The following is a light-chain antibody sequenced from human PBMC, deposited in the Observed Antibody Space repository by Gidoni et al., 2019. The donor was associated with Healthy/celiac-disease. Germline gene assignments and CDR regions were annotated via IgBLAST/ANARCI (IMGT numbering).Light chain of an antibody. V-gene: IGKV1-39*01. Sequence: DIQMTQSPSSLSASVGDRVTITCRASQSISSYLNWYQQKPGKAPKLLIYAASSLQSGVPSRFSGRGSGTEFTLTISSLQPEDFATYYCQQSYSTPLTCGGGTKVEIK. J-gene: IGKJ4*01. CDR3: QQSYSTPLT. CDR1: QSISSY. CDR2: AAS.